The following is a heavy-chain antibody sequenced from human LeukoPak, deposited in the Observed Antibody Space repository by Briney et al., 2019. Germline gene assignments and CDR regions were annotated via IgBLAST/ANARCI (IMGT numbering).Heavy chain of an antibody. CDR3: RAASHYYYYYMDV. J-gene: IGHJ6*03. CDR2: IRYDGSNK. D-gene: IGHD2-15*01. Sequence: GGSLRLSCAASGFTFSSYGMHWVRQAPGKGLEWVAFIRYDGSNKYYADAVKGRFTISRDNSKNTLYLQMNSLRAEDTAVYYCRAASHYYYYYMDVWGKGTTVTISS. V-gene: IGHV3-30*02. CDR1: GFTFSSYG.